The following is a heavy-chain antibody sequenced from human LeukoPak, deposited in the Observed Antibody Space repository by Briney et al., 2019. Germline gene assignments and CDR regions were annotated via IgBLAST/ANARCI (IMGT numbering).Heavy chain of an antibody. D-gene: IGHD3-3*01. CDR1: GYSISNGYY. CDR3: ARGAEYYAIWRGYAGYSDY. CDR2: ISHRGST. V-gene: IGHV4-38-2*02. J-gene: IGHJ4*02. Sequence: SETLSLTCTVSGYSISNGYYWGWIRRPPGKGLEWVGSISHRGSTYYNPSLRSRITISLDRSKQKFSLKLTSVTAADTAVYFCARGAEYYAIWRGYAGYSDYWGQGSSVTVSS.